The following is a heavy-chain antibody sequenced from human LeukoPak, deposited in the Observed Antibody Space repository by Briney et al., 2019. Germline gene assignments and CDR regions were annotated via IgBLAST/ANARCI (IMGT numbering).Heavy chain of an antibody. Sequence: SETLSLTCAVSGGSISSGGYSWSWIRQPPGKGLEWIGYIYHSGSTYYNPSLKSRVTISVDRSKNQFSLKLSSVTAADTAVYYCARSSEWPKTFDHWGQGTLVTVSS. D-gene: IGHD3-3*01. J-gene: IGHJ4*02. CDR3: ARSSEWPKTFDH. CDR2: IYHSGST. V-gene: IGHV4-30-2*01. CDR1: GGSISSGGYS.